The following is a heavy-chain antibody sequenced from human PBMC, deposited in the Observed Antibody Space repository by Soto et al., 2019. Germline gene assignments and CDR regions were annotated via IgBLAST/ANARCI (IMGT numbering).Heavy chain of an antibody. V-gene: IGHV3-30*18. J-gene: IGHJ5*02. CDR2: ISYDGSNK. CDR3: AKDIRLYDSSGYYYEDWFDP. D-gene: IGHD3-22*01. Sequence: GGSLRLSCAASGFTFSSYGMHWVRQAPGKGLEWVAVISYDGSNKYYADSVKGRFTISRDNSKNTLYLQMNSLRAEDTAVYYCAKDIRLYDSSGYYYEDWFDPWGQGTLVTVSS. CDR1: GFTFSSYG.